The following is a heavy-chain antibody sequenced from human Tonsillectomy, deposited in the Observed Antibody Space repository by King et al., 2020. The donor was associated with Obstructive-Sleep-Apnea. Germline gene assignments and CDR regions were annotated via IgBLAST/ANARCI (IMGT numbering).Heavy chain of an antibody. J-gene: IGHJ4*02. CDR3: ARADNRHSGSYPEDY. D-gene: IGHD1-26*01. CDR2: IIPILGIA. Sequence: QLVQSGAEVKKPGSSVKVSCKASGGTFSSYAISWVRQAPGQGLEWMGGIIPILGIANYAQKFQGRVTITADKSTSTAYMELSSLRSEDTAVYYCARADNRHSGSYPEDYWGQGTLVTVSS. V-gene: IGHV1-69*04. CDR1: GGTFSSYA.